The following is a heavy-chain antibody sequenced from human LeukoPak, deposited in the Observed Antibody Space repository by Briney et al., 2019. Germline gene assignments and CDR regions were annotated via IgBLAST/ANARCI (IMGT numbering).Heavy chain of an antibody. CDR3: ARDRDWGCSYCSY. J-gene: IGHJ4*02. Sequence: PGGSLRLSCAASGFTFSSYGMHWVRQAPGKGLEWVAVIWFDGSNKYYADSVKGRFTTSRDNSKNTLYLQMNSLRAEDTAVYYCARDRDWGCSYCSYWGQGTLVTVSS. CDR1: GFTFSSYG. CDR2: IWFDGSNK. D-gene: IGHD7-27*01. V-gene: IGHV3-33*01.